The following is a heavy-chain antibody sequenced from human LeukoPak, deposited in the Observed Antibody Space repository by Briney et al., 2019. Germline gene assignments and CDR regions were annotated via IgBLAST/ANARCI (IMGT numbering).Heavy chain of an antibody. CDR2: ISGSGGST. Sequence: GGSLRLSCAASGFTFSSYAMSWVRLAPGKGLEWVSAISGSGGSTYYADSVKGRFTISRDNSKNTLYLQMNSLRAEDTAVYYCAKDSMCSSLPRYFDYWGQGTLVTVSS. J-gene: IGHJ4*02. CDR3: AKDSMCSSLPRYFDY. CDR1: GFTFSSYA. V-gene: IGHV3-23*01. D-gene: IGHD6-6*01.